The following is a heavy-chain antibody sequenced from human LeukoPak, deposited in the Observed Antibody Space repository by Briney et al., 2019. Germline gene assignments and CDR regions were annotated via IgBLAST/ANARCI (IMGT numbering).Heavy chain of an antibody. V-gene: IGHV2-5*01. J-gene: IGHJ4*02. D-gene: IGHD5-12*01. CDR3: AHRVGGYDLKAFDY. CDR2: IYWNDDK. Sequence: ESGPTLVNPTQTLTLTCTFSGFSLSTSGVGVGWIRQPPGKALEWLALIYWNDDKRYSPSLKSRLTITKDTSKNQVVLTMTNMDPVDTATYYCAHRVGGYDLKAFDYWGQGTLVTVSS. CDR1: GFSLSTSGVG.